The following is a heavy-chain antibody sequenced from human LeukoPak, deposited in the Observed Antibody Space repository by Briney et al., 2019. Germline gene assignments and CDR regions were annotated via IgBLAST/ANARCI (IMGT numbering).Heavy chain of an antibody. CDR2: IKQDGSEK. V-gene: IGHV3-7*04. Sequence: PGGSLRLSCAASGFTFSSYWMSWVRQAPGKGLEWVANIKQDGSEKYYVDSVKGRFTISRDNAKNSLYLQMNSLRAEDTAVYYCARGNIGDTAMEFDYWGQGTLVTVSS. CDR3: ARGNIGDTAMEFDY. CDR1: GFTFSSYW. D-gene: IGHD5-18*01. J-gene: IGHJ4*02.